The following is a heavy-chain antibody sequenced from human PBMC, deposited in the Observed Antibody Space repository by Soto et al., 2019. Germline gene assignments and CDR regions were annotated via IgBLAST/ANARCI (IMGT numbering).Heavy chain of an antibody. CDR1: GGTFSSYA. CDR3: ASDLVGRSSSAYYGMGV. V-gene: IGHV1-69*01. Sequence: QVQLVQSGAEVKKPGSSVKVSCKASGGTFSSYAISWVRQAPGQGLEWMGGIIPIFGTANYAQKFQGRVTSTADESTRTAYRELRSLRSEDTAVYYCASDLVGRSSSAYYGMGVWGQGTTVTVSS. CDR2: IIPIFGTA. J-gene: IGHJ6*02. D-gene: IGHD6-6*01.